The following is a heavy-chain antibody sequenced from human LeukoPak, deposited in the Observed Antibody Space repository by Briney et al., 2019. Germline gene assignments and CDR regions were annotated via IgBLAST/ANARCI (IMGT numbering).Heavy chain of an antibody. D-gene: IGHD1-26*01. Sequence: GASVTVSCKASGYTFTDHYMHWVRQAPGQGLEWMGWINPNNGGTNFAQKFQGRVSLTRDTSISTAYIEVNILTSDDTAVYYCARGVVGAHQLIAYWGQGTLVTVSS. CDR2: INPNNGGT. V-gene: IGHV1-2*02. J-gene: IGHJ4*02. CDR1: GYTFTDHY. CDR3: ARGVVGAHQLIAY.